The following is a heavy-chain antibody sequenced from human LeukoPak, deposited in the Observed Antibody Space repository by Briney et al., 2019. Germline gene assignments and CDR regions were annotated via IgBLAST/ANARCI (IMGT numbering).Heavy chain of an antibody. D-gene: IGHD6-13*01. CDR3: VGDNSRHSWAEYLQH. V-gene: IGHV3-7*05. J-gene: IGHJ1*01. Sequence: GGSLRLSCAASGFTFSDYWMNWVRGAPGKGLEWVANINRDGSEKYYVDSVKGQFTISRDDAKNSLFLQMNSLRAEDTAVYFCVGDNSRHSWAEYLQHWGQGTLVTVSS. CDR2: INRDGSEK. CDR1: GFTFSDYW.